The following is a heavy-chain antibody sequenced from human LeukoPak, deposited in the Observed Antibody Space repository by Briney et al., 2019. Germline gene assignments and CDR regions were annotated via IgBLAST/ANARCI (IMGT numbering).Heavy chain of an antibody. CDR2: MSWYSSDT. D-gene: IGHD4-11*01. V-gene: IGHV3-9*01. Sequence: GGSLRLSCEASGFTLDDYAMHWVRQAPGKGLEWVSGMSWYSSDTGYADSVKGRFPISRDNAKNSLYLQMNSLRAEDTAFYYCAKDLNSNYFSFYFESWGQGTLVTVSS. CDR3: AKDLNSNYFSFYFES. CDR1: GFTLDDYA. J-gene: IGHJ4*02.